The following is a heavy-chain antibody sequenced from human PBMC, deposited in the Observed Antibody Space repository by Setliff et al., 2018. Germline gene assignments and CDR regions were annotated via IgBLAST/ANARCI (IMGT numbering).Heavy chain of an antibody. CDR3: AKDQAGYYSNYYYYMDV. Sequence: GESLKISCAASGFPFSIYSMHWVRQAPGKGLEWVSAISGSGGSTYYADSVKGRFTISRDNSKNTLYLQMNSLRAEDTAVYYCAKDQAGYYSNYYYYMDVWGKGTTVTVSS. D-gene: IGHD3-22*01. CDR1: GFPFSIYS. CDR2: ISGSGGST. J-gene: IGHJ6*03. V-gene: IGHV3-23*01.